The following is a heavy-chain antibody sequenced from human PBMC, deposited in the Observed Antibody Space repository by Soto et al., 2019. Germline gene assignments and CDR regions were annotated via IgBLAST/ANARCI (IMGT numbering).Heavy chain of an antibody. Sequence: PSETLSLTCTVSGGSISSYYWSWIRQPPGKGLEWIGYIYYSGSTNYNPSLKSRVTISVDTSKYQFSLKLSSVTAADTAVYYCASHGLLGEYYFDYWGQGTLVTVSS. D-gene: IGHD3-10*01. CDR3: ASHGLLGEYYFDY. CDR1: GGSISSYY. V-gene: IGHV4-59*01. CDR2: IYYSGST. J-gene: IGHJ4*02.